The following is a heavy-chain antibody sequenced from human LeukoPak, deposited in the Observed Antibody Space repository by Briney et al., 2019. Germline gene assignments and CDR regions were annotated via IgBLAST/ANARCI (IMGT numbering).Heavy chain of an antibody. Sequence: PSETLSLTCTVSGGSISSYYWSWIRQPPGKGLEWIGGIYYTGSAYYNPALKSRVTISVDTSKNQFSLKLSSVTAADTAVYYCARHLGSSSWFDYWGQGTLVTVSS. V-gene: IGHV4-39*01. J-gene: IGHJ4*02. D-gene: IGHD6-13*01. CDR1: GGSISSYY. CDR3: ARHLGSSSWFDY. CDR2: IYYTGSA.